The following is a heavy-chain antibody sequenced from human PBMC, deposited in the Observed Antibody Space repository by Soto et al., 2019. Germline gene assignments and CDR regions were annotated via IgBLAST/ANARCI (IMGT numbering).Heavy chain of an antibody. J-gene: IGHJ6*02. V-gene: IGHV5-51*01. CDR2: IYPGDSDT. D-gene: IGHD6-25*01. Sequence: GESLKISCKGSEDRFNTYWIGWVRQTPGKGLEWMGIIYPGDSDTNYSPSFQGHVTISADKSISTAYLQWSSLKASDTAMYYCARHAGIAAKGMDVWGQGTTVTVSS. CDR3: ARHAGIAAKGMDV. CDR1: EDRFNTYW.